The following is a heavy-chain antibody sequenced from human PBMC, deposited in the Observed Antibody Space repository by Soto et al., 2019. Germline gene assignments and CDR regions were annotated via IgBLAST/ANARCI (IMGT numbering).Heavy chain of an antibody. V-gene: IGHV3-7*03. CDR2: IKQDGSEK. D-gene: IGHD2-15*01. CDR3: ARGDDIVVVVAANAFDI. Sequence: GWSLRLSCAASGFTFSSYWMSWVRQAPGKGLEWVANIKQDGSEKYYVDSVKGRFTIYRDTANNSLYLQMNSLRAEDAAVYYCARGDDIVVVVAANAFDIWGQGTMVTVSS. CDR1: GFTFSSYW. J-gene: IGHJ3*02.